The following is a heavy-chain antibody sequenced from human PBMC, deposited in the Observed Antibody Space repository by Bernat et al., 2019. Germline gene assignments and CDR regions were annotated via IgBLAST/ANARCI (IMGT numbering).Heavy chain of an antibody. V-gene: IGHV3-23*01. CDR2: ISGSGGST. D-gene: IGHD3-22*01. Sequence: EVQLLESGGGLVQPGGSLRISCAASGFTFSRYAMSWVRQAPGKGLEWVSAISGSGGSTNYADSVKGRFTISRDNSKNTLYLHMNSLRAEDTAEYYCAKEKHSNTYYYVVDFDYWGQGTLVTASS. CDR1: GFTFSRYA. CDR3: AKEKHSNTYYYVVDFDY. J-gene: IGHJ4*02.